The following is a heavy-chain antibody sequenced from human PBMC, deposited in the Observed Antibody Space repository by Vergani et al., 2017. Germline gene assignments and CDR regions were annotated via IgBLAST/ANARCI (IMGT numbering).Heavy chain of an antibody. J-gene: IGHJ4*02. D-gene: IGHD3-10*01. V-gene: IGHV3-7*01. CDR3: ARGMAGVLLWFGELSR. CDR2: IKQDGSEK. CDR1: GFTFSSYW. Sequence: EVQLVESGGGLVQPGGSLRLSCAASGFTFSSYWMSWVRQAPGKGLEWVANIKQDGSEKYYVDSVKGRFTISRDNAKNSLYLQMNSLRAEDTAVYYCARGMAGVLLWFGELSRGGQGTLVTVSS.